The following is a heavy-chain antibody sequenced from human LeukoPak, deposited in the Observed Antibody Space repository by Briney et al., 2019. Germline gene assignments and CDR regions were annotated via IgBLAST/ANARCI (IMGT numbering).Heavy chain of an antibody. Sequence: SETLSLTCTVSGGSISSGGYYWSWIRQHPGKGLEWIGYIYYSGSTYYNPSLKSRVTIPVDTSKNQFSLKLSSVTAADTAVYYCARGPYDSSGYPFDYWGQGTLVTVSS. J-gene: IGHJ4*02. CDR2: IYYSGST. D-gene: IGHD3-22*01. V-gene: IGHV4-31*03. CDR1: GGSISSGGYY. CDR3: ARGPYDSSGYPFDY.